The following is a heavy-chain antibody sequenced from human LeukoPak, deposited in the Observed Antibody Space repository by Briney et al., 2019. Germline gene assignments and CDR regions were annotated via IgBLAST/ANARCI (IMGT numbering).Heavy chain of an antibody. CDR2: IYYGGST. Sequence: SSETLSLTCTVSGDSVNTNNFYWGWIRQPPGKGLEYIGSIYYGGSTYYNPSLKSRVTISVDTSKNQFSLKLSSVTAADTAVYYCARSMIVVVGSWFDPWGQGTLVTVSS. D-gene: IGHD3-22*01. J-gene: IGHJ5*02. CDR1: GDSVNTNNFY. V-gene: IGHV4-39*07. CDR3: ARSMIVVVGSWFDP.